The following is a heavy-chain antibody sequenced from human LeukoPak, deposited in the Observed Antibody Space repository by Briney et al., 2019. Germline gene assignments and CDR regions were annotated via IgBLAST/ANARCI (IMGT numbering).Heavy chain of an antibody. J-gene: IGHJ5*02. Sequence: SETLSLTCTVSGGSVSSGSHPWSWIRQPPGKGLEWIGYSSNSGCTNCNPSLESRVTISVDTSKNQFSLKLTSVTAADTAVYYCARDVLRGELGVVTWGQGTLVTVSS. CDR3: ARDVLRGELGVVT. D-gene: IGHD3-3*01. V-gene: IGHV4-61*01. CDR2: SSNSGCT. CDR1: GGSVSSGSHP.